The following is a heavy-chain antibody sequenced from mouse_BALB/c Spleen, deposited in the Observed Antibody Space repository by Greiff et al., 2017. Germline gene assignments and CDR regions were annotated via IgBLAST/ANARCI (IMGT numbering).Heavy chain of an antibody. CDR1: GYAFTNYL. D-gene: IGHD3-3*01. J-gene: IGHJ4*01. V-gene: IGHV1-54*03. CDR2: INPGSGGT. CDR3: AREESYDYYAMDY. Sequence: QVHVKQSGAELVRPGTSVKVSCKASGYAFTNYLIEWVKQRPGQGLEWIGVINPGSGGTNYNEKFKGKATLTADKSSSTAYMQLSSLTSDDSAVYFCAREESYDYYAMDYWGQGTSVTVSS.